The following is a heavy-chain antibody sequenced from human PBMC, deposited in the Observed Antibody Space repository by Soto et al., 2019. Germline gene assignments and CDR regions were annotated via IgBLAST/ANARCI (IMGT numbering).Heavy chain of an antibody. CDR3: ARDDDGEPNAFDV. CDR1: GFTFSRYG. J-gene: IGHJ3*01. D-gene: IGHD3-10*01. V-gene: IGHV3-33*01. Sequence: LRLSCEASGFTFSRYGMHWVRQAPGRGLEWVSLIYGDGSKQYYTDSVKGRFTISRDNAKNTLFLEMSVLRAEDTAVYYCARDDDGEPNAFDVWGQGXMVTV. CDR2: IYGDGSKQ.